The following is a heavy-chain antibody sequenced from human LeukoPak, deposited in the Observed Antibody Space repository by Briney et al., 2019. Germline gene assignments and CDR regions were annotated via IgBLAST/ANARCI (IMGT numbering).Heavy chain of an antibody. J-gene: IGHJ6*02. CDR2: ISYDGSNK. CDR3: AKTGYCSGGSCYYSYGMDV. CDR1: GFNFSSYG. D-gene: IGHD2-15*01. V-gene: IGHV3-30*18. Sequence: GGSLRLSCVASGFNFSSYGMHWVRQAPGKGLEWVAVISYDGSNKYYADSVKGRFTISRDNSKNTLYLQMNSLRAEDTAVYYCAKTGYCSGGSCYYSYGMDVWGQGTTVTVSS.